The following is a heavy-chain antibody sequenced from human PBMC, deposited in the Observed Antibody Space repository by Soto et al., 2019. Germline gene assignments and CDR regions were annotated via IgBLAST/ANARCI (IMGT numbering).Heavy chain of an antibody. V-gene: IGHV3-74*01. J-gene: IGHJ6*03. Sequence: GGSLRLSCAASGFTFSSYWMHWVRQAPGKGLVWVSRINSDGSSTSYADSVKGRFTISRDNAKNTLYLQMNSLRAEDTAVYYFVAPTSLYYYYYMDVWGKGTTVTVSS. CDR3: VAPTSLYYYYYMDV. CDR1: GFTFSSYW. CDR2: INSDGSST. D-gene: IGHD2-21*01.